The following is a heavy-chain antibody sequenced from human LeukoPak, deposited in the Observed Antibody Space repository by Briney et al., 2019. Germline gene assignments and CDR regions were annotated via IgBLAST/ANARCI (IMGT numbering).Heavy chain of an antibody. CDR2: ISYDGSNK. V-gene: IGHV3-30*18. CDR3: AKDIVVVPAATYGMDV. J-gene: IGHJ6*02. Sequence: QSGGSLRLSCAASGFTFSSYEMNWVRQAPGKGLEWVAVISYDGSNKYYADSVKGRFTISRDNSKNTLYLQMNSLRAEDTAVYYCAKDIVVVPAATYGMDVWGQGTTVTVSS. D-gene: IGHD2-2*01. CDR1: GFTFSSYE.